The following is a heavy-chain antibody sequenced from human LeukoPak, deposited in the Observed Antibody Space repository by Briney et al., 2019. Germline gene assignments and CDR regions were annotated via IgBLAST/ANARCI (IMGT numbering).Heavy chain of an antibody. Sequence: GGSLRLSCAASGFTFDDYGMSWVRQAPGKGLEWVSGINWNGGSTGYADSVKGRFTISRDNAKNSLYLQMNSLRAEDTALYYCARDDIVDTYGAFDIWGQGTMVTVSS. CDR2: INWNGGST. CDR3: ARDDIVDTYGAFDI. D-gene: IGHD5-12*01. CDR1: GFTFDDYG. V-gene: IGHV3-20*04. J-gene: IGHJ3*02.